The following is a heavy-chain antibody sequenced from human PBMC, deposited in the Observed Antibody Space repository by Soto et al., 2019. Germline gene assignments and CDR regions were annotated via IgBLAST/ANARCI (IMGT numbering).Heavy chain of an antibody. CDR1: GGSVSSGSYY. CDR2: IYYSGST. J-gene: IGHJ5*02. Sequence: SETLSLTCTVSGGSVSSGSYYWSWIRQPPGKGLEWIGYIYYSGSTNYNPSLKSRVTISVDTSKSQFSLKLSSVTAADTAVYYCAIEPYYYDSSGYRYNWFDPWGQGTLVTVSS. D-gene: IGHD3-22*01. CDR3: AIEPYYYDSSGYRYNWFDP. V-gene: IGHV4-61*01.